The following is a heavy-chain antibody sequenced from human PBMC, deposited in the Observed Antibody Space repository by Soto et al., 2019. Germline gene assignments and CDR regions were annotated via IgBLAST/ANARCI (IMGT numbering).Heavy chain of an antibody. V-gene: IGHV1-69*06. Sequence: ASVKVSCKASGGTFSSYAISWVRQAPGQGLEWMGGIIPIFGTANYAQKFQGRVTITADKSTSTAYMGLSSLRSEDTAVYYCAILPTYYYDSSGYPQGRDYWGQGTLVTVSS. CDR2: IIPIFGTA. D-gene: IGHD3-22*01. CDR1: GGTFSSYA. CDR3: AILPTYYYDSSGYPQGRDY. J-gene: IGHJ4*02.